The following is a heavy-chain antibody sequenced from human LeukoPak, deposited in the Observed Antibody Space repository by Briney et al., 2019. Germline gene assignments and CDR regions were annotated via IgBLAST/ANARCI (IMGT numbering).Heavy chain of an antibody. CDR3: ARGYDSGHLDY. CDR1: GFDFDDFA. CDR2: VSWDGGST. D-gene: IGHD3-22*01. Sequence: GGSLRLSCAASGFDFDDFAMHWVRQAPGKGLEWISLVSWDGGSTYYSDSVKGRFTISRDNAKNSLYLQMNSLRAEDTALYYCARGYDSGHLDYWGQGTLVTVSS. V-gene: IGHV3-43D*03. J-gene: IGHJ4*02.